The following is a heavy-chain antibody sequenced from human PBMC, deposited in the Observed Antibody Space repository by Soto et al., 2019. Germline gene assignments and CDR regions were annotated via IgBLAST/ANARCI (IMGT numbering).Heavy chain of an antibody. Sequence: QVQLVQSGTEVKKPGSSVKVSCKASGGTFSSSLFSWVRQAPGQRLEWLGRLIPDIDIPHYAPTFQGRVTIPADKLASTLYSELSSPRSEDTAIYYCVTEAGPYGGVDYWGQGTLVTVSS. D-gene: IGHD6-19*01. J-gene: IGHJ4*02. CDR3: VTEAGPYGGVDY. CDR1: GGTFSSSL. CDR2: LIPDIDIP. V-gene: IGHV1-69*04.